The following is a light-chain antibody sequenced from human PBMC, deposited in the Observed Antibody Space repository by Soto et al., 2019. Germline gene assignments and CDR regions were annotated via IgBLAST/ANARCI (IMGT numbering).Light chain of an antibody. CDR2: WAS. CDR1: QTVVYSTSDNNY. Sequence: DIVMTQSPDSLAVSLGERATINCKSSQTVVYSTSDNNYFAWYQQKPGQPPKLLIYWASTRESGVPDRFSGSGSGTDFTLTISSLQAEDVAVYYCQQYDDTPYTFGQGTKLVIK. J-gene: IGKJ2*01. V-gene: IGKV4-1*01. CDR3: QQYDDTPYT.